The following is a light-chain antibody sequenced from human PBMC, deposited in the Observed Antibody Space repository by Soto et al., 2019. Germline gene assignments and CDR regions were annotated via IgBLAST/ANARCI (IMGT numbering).Light chain of an antibody. J-gene: IGKJ4*01. Sequence: DIQMTQSPSSLSASVGDRVTITCQASQDISNYLNWYQQKPGKAPKLLIYDASNLETGVPSRFSGSGSGTDFTFTISSLQPADIAKYYCHQYDNLPLFGGGTKVDIK. CDR3: HQYDNLPL. V-gene: IGKV1-33*01. CDR1: QDISNY. CDR2: DAS.